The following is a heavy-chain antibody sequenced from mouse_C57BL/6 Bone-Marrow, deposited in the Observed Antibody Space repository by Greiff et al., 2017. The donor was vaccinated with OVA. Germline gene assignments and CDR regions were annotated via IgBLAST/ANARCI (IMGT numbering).Heavy chain of an antibody. Sequence: EVKLVESGGGLVKPGGSLKLSCAASGFTFSDYGMHWVRQAPEQGLEWVAFISTGSSTIYYADTVKGRFTISRDNAKNTLFLQMTSLRSEDTAMYYCARNGYYMGTGAMDYWGQGTSVTVAS. CDR2: ISTGSSTI. J-gene: IGHJ4*01. V-gene: IGHV5-17*01. CDR1: GFTFSDYG. D-gene: IGHD2-3*01. CDR3: ARNGYYMGTGAMDY.